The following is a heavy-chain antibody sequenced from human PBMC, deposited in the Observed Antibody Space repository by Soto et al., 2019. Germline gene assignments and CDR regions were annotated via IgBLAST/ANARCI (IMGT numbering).Heavy chain of an antibody. V-gene: IGHV5-10-1*01. CDR3: ARGRSCSSTSCHYYYYYGMDV. CDR1: GYSFTIYC. D-gene: IGHD2-2*01. J-gene: IGHJ6*02. CDR2: IDPSDSYT. Sequence: GESLKISCKGSGYSFTIYCISWVLQMPGKGLEWMGRIDPSDSYTNYSPSFQGHVTISADKSISTAYLQWSSLKASDTAVYYCARGRSCSSTSCHYYYYYGMDVWGQGTTVTVSS.